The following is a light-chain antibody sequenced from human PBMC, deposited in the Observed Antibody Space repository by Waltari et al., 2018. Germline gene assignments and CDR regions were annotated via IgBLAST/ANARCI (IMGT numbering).Light chain of an antibody. CDR3: QQYGSPPLT. CDR2: GAS. CDR1: QSVNNNY. J-gene: IGKJ4*01. V-gene: IGKV3-20*01. Sequence: VLTQSPGTLSLFPGERPTLSCRASQSVNNNYLAWYLQKPGQAPRLLIYGASSRAIGIPDRFSGSGSGTDFTLTISRLEPEDFAVFYCQQYGSPPLTFGGGTKVEIK.